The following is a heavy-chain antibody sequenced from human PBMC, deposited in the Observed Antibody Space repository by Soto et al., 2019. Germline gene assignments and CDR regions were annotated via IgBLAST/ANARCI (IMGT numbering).Heavy chain of an antibody. CDR1: GLKFSDAW. Sequence: EVVLVESGGDLVKPGGSLRLSCTVSGLKFSDAWMSWVRQVPGKGLEWVGRMKSIGSGGTRDYAAPVKGRFTISRDDSKNTVDLQMNSLKSEDSAMDYCWWGGTINYYFTQWGQGTRVTVSS. J-gene: IGHJ4*02. CDR3: WWGGTINYYFTQ. CDR2: MKSIGSGGTR. V-gene: IGHV3-15*01. D-gene: IGHD1-26*01.